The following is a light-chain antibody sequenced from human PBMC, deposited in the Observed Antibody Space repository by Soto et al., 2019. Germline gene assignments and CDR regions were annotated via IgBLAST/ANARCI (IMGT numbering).Light chain of an antibody. CDR2: EVN. Sequence: QSALTQPPSASGSPGQSVTISCTGTSSDVGGYNYVSWYQHNPGKAPKLIIYEVNKRPSGVPDRFSGSQSGNTASLTVSGLQAEDEADYYCSSYAGKGIFGGGTKVTVL. CDR3: SSYAGKGI. V-gene: IGLV2-8*01. CDR1: SSDVGGYNY. J-gene: IGLJ2*01.